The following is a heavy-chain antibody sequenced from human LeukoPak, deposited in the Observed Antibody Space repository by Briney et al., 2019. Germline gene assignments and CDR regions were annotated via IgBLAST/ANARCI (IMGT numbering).Heavy chain of an antibody. D-gene: IGHD3-22*01. V-gene: IGHV4-30-4*01. J-gene: IGHJ3*02. CDR3: ARLFSSGYYPLDAFDI. CDR2: IYYSGST. CDR1: GGSISSGDYY. Sequence: MASETLSLTCTVSGGSISSGDYYWSWIRQPPGKGLEWIGYIYYSGSTYYNPSLKSRVTISVDTSKNQFSLKLSSVTAADTAVYYCARLFSSGYYPLDAFDIWGQGTMVTVSS.